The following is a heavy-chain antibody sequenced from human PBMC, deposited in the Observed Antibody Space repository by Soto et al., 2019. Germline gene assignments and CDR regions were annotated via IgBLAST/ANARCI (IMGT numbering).Heavy chain of an antibody. J-gene: IGHJ3*01. CDR1: GVTFDYYW. D-gene: IGHD3-10*01. Sequence: EVQLVESGGGLVQPGESLRLSCAASGVTFDYYWMHWVRQAPGKGLVWVSRVHSDGTTTTYADSVKGRFTISRDNARNTVSLQMRRLRAEDTAIYYCARGDRGGFDLWGHGTVVTVSS. CDR3: ARGDRGGFDL. V-gene: IGHV3-74*01. CDR2: VHSDGTTT.